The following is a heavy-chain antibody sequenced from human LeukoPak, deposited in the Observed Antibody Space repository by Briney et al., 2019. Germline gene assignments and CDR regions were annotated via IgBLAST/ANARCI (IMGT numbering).Heavy chain of an antibody. J-gene: IGHJ6*02. CDR1: GGTFSSYA. V-gene: IGHV1-69*01. Sequence: SSVKVSCKASGGTFSSYAISWVRQAPGQGLEWMGGIIPIFGTENYAPKLQGTITNTADESTSTAHMELSSRRSEDTAVYYCAMLWFGEYSFDYYGMDLWGQGSTVTVSS. CDR3: AMLWFGEYSFDYYGMDL. CDR2: IIPIFGTE. D-gene: IGHD3-10*01.